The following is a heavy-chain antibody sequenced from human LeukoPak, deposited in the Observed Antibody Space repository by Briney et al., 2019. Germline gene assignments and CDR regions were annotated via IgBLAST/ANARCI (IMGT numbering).Heavy chain of an antibody. CDR3: ARDWNRVNWFDP. Sequence: ASVKVSCKASGYTFTGYYMHWVRQAPGQGLEWMGWINPNSGGTNYAQTFQVRATMTRETSISTAYMEMSRLRSDDTAVYYCARDWNRVNWFDPWGQGTLVTVSS. D-gene: IGHD1-1*01. CDR1: GYTFTGYY. V-gene: IGHV1-2*02. J-gene: IGHJ5*02. CDR2: INPNSGGT.